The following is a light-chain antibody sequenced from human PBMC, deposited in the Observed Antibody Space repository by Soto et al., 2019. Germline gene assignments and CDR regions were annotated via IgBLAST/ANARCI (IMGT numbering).Light chain of an antibody. V-gene: IGKV3-20*01. CDR3: QQYGSSPLT. CDR2: AAS. Sequence: EIGLTQPSGTLSLSPGDRATLSCRASESVGSTYVAWYQQKPGQAPRLLIYAASTRATGISDRFSGSGSGTDFTLTISRLEPEDFAVYYCQQYGSSPLTFGGGTKVDIK. CDR1: ESVGSTY. J-gene: IGKJ4*01.